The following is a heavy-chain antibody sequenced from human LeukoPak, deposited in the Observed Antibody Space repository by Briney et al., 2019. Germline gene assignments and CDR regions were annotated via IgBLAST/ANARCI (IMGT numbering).Heavy chain of an antibody. D-gene: IGHD3-10*01. CDR1: GFTFSNFG. J-gene: IGHJ5*01. Sequence: GGSLPHPCEASGFTFSNFGMHWVRQALGKGLEWVGVIWSDGSHKYYDDSVKGRFIISRDNSKNTLYLQMNSLRAADTSVYFCAKDANEFGDSYFDSWGQGTLVTVSS. V-gene: IGHV3-33*06. CDR2: IWSDGSHK. CDR3: AKDANEFGDSYFDS.